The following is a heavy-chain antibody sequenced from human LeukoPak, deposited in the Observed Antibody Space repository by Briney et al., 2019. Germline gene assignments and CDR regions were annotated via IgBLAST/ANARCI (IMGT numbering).Heavy chain of an antibody. D-gene: IGHD5-12*01. V-gene: IGHV1-2*02. Sequence: ASVKVSCKASGYTFTGYYMHWVRQAPGQGLEWMGWINPNSGGTNYAQKFQGRVTMTRDTPLSTAYMELSRLRSDDTAVYYCAPLSYSGYDQGFDYWGQGTLVTVSS. CDR2: INPNSGGT. CDR3: APLSYSGYDQGFDY. J-gene: IGHJ4*02. CDR1: GYTFTGYY.